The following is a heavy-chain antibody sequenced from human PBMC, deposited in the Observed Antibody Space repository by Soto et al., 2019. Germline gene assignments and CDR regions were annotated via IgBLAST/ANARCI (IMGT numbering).Heavy chain of an antibody. D-gene: IGHD1-7*01. CDR2: ISYDGSNK. Sequence: QVQLVESGGGVVQPGRSLRLSCAASGFTFSSYAMHWVRQAPGKGLEWVAVISYDGSNKYYADSVKGRFTISRDNSKNTXXLQMNSLRAEDTAVYYCAREDNWNYRGYYYYGMDVWGQGTTVTVSS. J-gene: IGHJ6*02. V-gene: IGHV3-30-3*01. CDR1: GFTFSSYA. CDR3: AREDNWNYRGYYYYGMDV.